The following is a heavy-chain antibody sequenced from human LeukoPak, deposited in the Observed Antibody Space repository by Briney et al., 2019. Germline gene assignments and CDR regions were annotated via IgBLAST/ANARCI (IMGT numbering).Heavy chain of an antibody. CDR1: GDSISGYY. CDR3: ARLPYYYDNSGFRDYHYYMDV. Sequence: PSETLSLTCTVSGDSISGYYWTWIRQPPGKGLEWIGYMFYSGSTTYNPSLKSRITISVDTSKNQFSLKLRSVTAADTAVYYCARLPYYYDNSGFRDYHYYMDVWGKGTTVNVFS. CDR2: MFYSGST. V-gene: IGHV4-59*08. D-gene: IGHD3-22*01. J-gene: IGHJ6*03.